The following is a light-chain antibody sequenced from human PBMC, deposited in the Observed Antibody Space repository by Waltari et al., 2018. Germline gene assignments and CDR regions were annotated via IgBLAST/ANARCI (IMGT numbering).Light chain of an antibody. CDR3: QQSYSTLTT. V-gene: IGKV1-39*01. CDR1: QSISSY. CDR2: AAS. Sequence: DIQMTQSPSSLSASVGDRVTITCRASQSISSYLNWYQQKPGKAPKLLIYAASSLQSGVPSRFSGSGSGTDFTLTISSLQPEDFATYYCQQSYSTLTTFGQGTKVEI. J-gene: IGKJ1*01.